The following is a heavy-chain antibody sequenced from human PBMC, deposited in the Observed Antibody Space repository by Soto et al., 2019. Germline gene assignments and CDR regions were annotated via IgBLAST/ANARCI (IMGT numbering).Heavy chain of an antibody. CDR1: GFTFSSYA. J-gene: IGHJ2*01. D-gene: IGHD4-4*01. Sequence: QVQLVESGGGVVQPGRSLRLSCAASGFTFSSYAMHWVRQAPGKGLEWVAVISYDGSNKYYADSVKGRFTISRDNSKNTLNLQRNSRRAEDTAVYHCARPLWGDDYNGGYFDLWGRGTLVTVSS. CDR2: ISYDGSNK. CDR3: ARPLWGDDYNGGYFDL. V-gene: IGHV3-30-3*01.